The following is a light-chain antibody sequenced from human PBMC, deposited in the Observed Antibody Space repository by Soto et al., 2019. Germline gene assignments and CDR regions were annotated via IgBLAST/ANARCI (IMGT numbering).Light chain of an antibody. CDR3: AAWVDSLNGYV. Sequence: QSVLTQPPSASGTPGQRVTISCSGSSSNIGSNTVNWYQQLPGTAPKLLIYSNNQRPSGVPDRFSGSKSGTSASLAISGLQSEDEADYYCAAWVDSLNGYVFGPGPKVTVL. CDR2: SNN. V-gene: IGLV1-44*01. CDR1: SSNIGSNT. J-gene: IGLJ1*01.